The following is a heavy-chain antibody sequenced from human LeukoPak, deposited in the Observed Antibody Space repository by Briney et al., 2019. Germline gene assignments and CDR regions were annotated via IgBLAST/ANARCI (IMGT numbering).Heavy chain of an antibody. CDR3: AKGEDGDYAAVDY. V-gene: IGHV3-9*01. CDR2: ISWNSGSI. D-gene: IGHD4-17*01. CDR1: GFTFDDYA. J-gene: IGHJ4*02. Sequence: PGGSLRLPCAASGFTFDDYAMHWVRQAPGKGLEWVSGISWNSGSIGYADSVKGRFTISRDNAKNSLYLQMNSLRAEDTALYYCAKGEDGDYAAVDYWGQGTLVTVSS.